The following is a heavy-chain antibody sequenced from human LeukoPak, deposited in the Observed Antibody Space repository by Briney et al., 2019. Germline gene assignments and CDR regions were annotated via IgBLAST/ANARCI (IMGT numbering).Heavy chain of an antibody. CDR2: IIPIFGTA. J-gene: IGHJ6*03. CDR1: GGTFSSYA. CDR3: ARAEVDYYDSSGYHYYYYYYMDV. D-gene: IGHD3-22*01. V-gene: IGHV1-69*05. Sequence: GASVKVSCKASGGTFSSYAISWVRQAPGQGLEWMGGIIPIFGTANYAQKFQGRVTITTDESTSTAYMELSSLRSEDTAVYYCARAEVDYYDSSGYHYYYYYYMDVWGKGTTVTVPS.